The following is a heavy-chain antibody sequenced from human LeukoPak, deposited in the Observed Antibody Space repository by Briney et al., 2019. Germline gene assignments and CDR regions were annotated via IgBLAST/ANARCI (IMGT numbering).Heavy chain of an antibody. V-gene: IGHV1-2*02. J-gene: IGHJ4*02. Sequence: GASVKVSCKASGYTFTGHYMHWVRQAPGQGLEWMGWINPNSGGTNYAQKFQGRVTMTRDTSISTAYMELSRLRSDDTAVYYCARCPSRGEQRDFDYWGQGTLVTVSS. D-gene: IGHD3-10*01. CDR3: ARCPSRGEQRDFDY. CDR1: GYTFTGHY. CDR2: INPNSGGT.